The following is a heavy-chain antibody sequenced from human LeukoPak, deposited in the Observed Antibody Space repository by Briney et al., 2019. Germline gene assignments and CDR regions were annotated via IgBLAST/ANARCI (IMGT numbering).Heavy chain of an antibody. J-gene: IGHJ4*02. CDR3: AKVPNSGRYFFDY. D-gene: IGHD1-26*01. CDR1: GFTFSSFG. CDR2: ISYDGGNK. Sequence: GGSLRLSCAASGFTFSSFGMHWVRQAPGKGLEWVAVISYDGGNKYYADSVKGRLTISRDNSKNTLYLQMNSLRAEDTAVYYCAKVPNSGRYFFDYWGQGTLVTVSS. V-gene: IGHV3-30*18.